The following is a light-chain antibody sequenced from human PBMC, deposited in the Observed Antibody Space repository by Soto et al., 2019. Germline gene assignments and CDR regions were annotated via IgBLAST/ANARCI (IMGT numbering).Light chain of an antibody. CDR1: SSDVGSYKY. V-gene: IGLV2-8*01. CDR3: SSYAGSNNPVV. CDR2: EVS. Sequence: QSALTQPPSASGSPGQSVTISCTGTSSDVGSYKYVSWYQQHPGKAPKLMIYEVSQRPSGVPDRFSGSKSGNTDSLTVSGLQADDEADYYCSSYAGSNNPVVFGGGTKLTVL. J-gene: IGLJ2*01.